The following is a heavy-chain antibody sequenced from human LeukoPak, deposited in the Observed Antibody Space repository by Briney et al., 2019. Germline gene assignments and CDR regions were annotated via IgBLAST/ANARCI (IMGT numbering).Heavy chain of an antibody. Sequence: GGSLRLSCAASGFTFSSYAMSWVRQAPGKGLEWVSAISGSGGSTYYADSVKGRFTISRDNSKNTLYLQMNSLRAEDTAVYYCARDEFVSGHDILTAYFYYYYMDVWGKGTTVTVSS. D-gene: IGHD3-9*01. J-gene: IGHJ6*03. CDR2: ISGSGGST. CDR1: GFTFSSYA. V-gene: IGHV3-23*01. CDR3: ARDEFVSGHDILTAYFYYYYMDV.